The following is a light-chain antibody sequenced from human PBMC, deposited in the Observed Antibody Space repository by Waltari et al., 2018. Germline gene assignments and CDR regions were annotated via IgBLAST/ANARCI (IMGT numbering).Light chain of an antibody. Sequence: DIVLTQSPAILSLSPGERASLSCRASQSVTNYLAWYQQKPGQTPRLLIYDTSNRATGIPARFSGSGCGTDFTLTISSLETEDFAVYYCQQRRDWPLTFGGGTKVEIK. V-gene: IGKV3-11*01. J-gene: IGKJ4*01. CDR1: QSVTNY. CDR3: QQRRDWPLT. CDR2: DTS.